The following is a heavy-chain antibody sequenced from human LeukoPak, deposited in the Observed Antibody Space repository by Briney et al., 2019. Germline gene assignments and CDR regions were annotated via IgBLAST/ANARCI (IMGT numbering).Heavy chain of an antibody. CDR1: GFTVSSYY. V-gene: IGHV3-66*01. D-gene: IGHD6-19*01. J-gene: IGHJ4*02. CDR3: ARGSGWDFDY. CDR2: IYSGGST. Sequence: GGSLRLSCAASGFTVSSYYMYWVRQAPGKGLEWVSFIYSGGSTYYADSVKGRFTISRDNSKNMLYLQMNSLRAEDTAVYYCARGSGWDFDYWGQGTLVTVSS.